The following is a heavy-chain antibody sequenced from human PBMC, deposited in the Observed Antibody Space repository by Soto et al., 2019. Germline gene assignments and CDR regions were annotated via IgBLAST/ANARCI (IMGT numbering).Heavy chain of an antibody. D-gene: IGHD1-26*01. CDR1: GYTFTGYY. CDR3: AKGGAIVAAGTRVYLYNAMDV. Sequence: QVQLVQSGTEVKRPGDSVKVSCKASGYTFTGYYVHWVRQAPGQGLEWMGWINPNSGDTYLAQRFQGRVTMNRGPSIGTAYMELRGLTSDDTAEYYCAKGGAIVAAGTRVYLYNAMDVWGQGTTVTVCS. V-gene: IGHV1-2*02. CDR2: INPNSGDT. J-gene: IGHJ6*02.